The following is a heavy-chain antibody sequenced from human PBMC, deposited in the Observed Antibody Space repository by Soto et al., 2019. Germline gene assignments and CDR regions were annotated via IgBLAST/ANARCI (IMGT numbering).Heavy chain of an antibody. CDR3: ARVDTAMVITVYYGMDV. CDR1: GFTVTNNY. Sequence: GGSLTLSFANSGFTVTNNYLNCVCLSPGKGLEWVSVIYSGGSTYYADSVKCRFTISRDNSKNTLFLQMNSLRAEDTAVYYCARVDTAMVITVYYGMDVWGQGT. V-gene: IGHV3-66*01. CDR2: IYSGGST. D-gene: IGHD5-18*01. J-gene: IGHJ6*02.